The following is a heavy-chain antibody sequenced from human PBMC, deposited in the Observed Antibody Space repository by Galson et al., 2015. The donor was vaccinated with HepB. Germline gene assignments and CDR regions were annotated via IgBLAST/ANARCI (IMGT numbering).Heavy chain of an antibody. J-gene: IGHJ4*02. CDR2: IYYSGSI. Sequence: SETLSLTCTVSVGSISSYYWSWIRQPPGKGLEWIGYIYYSGSINYKPSLKSRVTISVDTSKNQFSLILNSVTAADTAVYYCARLEEAYGGRGRFDYWGQGILVTVSS. CDR1: VGSISSYY. D-gene: IGHD4-23*01. V-gene: IGHV4-59*08. CDR3: ARLEEAYGGRGRFDY.